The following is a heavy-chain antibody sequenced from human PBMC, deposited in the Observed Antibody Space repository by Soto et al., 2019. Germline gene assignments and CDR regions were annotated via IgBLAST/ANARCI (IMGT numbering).Heavy chain of an antibody. V-gene: IGHV1-18*04. J-gene: IGHJ5*02. D-gene: IGHD3-9*01. Sequence: VQSAAEVKKPGASVRVSCKAYGYPFIKYGISWIRQAPEQGLEWMGWIKVDSGYTNYAQKFQGRVTMTTDTSSDTAFMELRSLRFDDTAVYFCATSYDTGFDPWGQGTLVSVSS. CDR1: GYPFIKYG. CDR2: IKVDSGYT. CDR3: ATSYDTGFDP.